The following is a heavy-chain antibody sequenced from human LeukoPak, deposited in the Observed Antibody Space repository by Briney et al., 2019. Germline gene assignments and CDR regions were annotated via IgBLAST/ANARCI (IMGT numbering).Heavy chain of an antibody. CDR1: GYIFTGYA. CDR3: ARDRHNDILTGYLDY. Sequence: ASVKVSCKASGYIFTGYAMHWVRQAPGQRLEWMGWINAGNGNTKYSQKFQGRVTITRDTSASTAYMELSSLRSEDTAVYYCARDRHNDILTGYLDYWGQGPLVTVSS. J-gene: IGHJ4*02. D-gene: IGHD3-9*01. V-gene: IGHV1-3*01. CDR2: INAGNGNT.